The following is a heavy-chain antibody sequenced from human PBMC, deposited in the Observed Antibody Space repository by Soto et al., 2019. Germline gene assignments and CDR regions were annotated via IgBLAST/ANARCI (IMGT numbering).Heavy chain of an antibody. Sequence: QVQLVQAGAEVKKPGASVKVSCKDSGYSFTRYGISWVRQAPGQGREWMGWISGYNANTNYPENLKGRVTMNTDTPTSTAHMEVRNLISDDQGADYCARMGDAPYHYYGLDVWGQGTTVTVSS. CDR2: ISGYNANT. V-gene: IGHV1-18*01. CDR3: ARMGDAPYHYYGLDV. CDR1: GYSFTRYG. J-gene: IGHJ6*02. D-gene: IGHD3-16*01.